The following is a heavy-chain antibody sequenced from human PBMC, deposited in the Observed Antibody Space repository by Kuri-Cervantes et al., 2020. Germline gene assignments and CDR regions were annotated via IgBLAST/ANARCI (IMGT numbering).Heavy chain of an antibody. Sequence: GGSLRLSCAASGFTFDDYAIHWVRQAPGKGLEWVSGISWNSGSIGYADSVKGRFTISRDNSQNTLYLQMSSLRAEDTAVHYRARGMSSSWYYGMDVWGQGTTVTVSS. CDR3: ARGMSSSWYYGMDV. J-gene: IGHJ6*02. V-gene: IGHV3-9*01. D-gene: IGHD6-13*01. CDR1: GFTFDDYA. CDR2: ISWNSGSI.